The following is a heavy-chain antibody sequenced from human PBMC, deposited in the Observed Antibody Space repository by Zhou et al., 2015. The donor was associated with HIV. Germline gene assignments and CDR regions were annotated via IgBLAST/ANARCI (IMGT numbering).Heavy chain of an antibody. CDR1: GGTFSSYA. V-gene: IGHV1-69*01. J-gene: IGHJ4*02. CDR3: AREGPYYYDSSGYPGYYFDY. CDR2: IIPIFGTA. D-gene: IGHD3-22*01. Sequence: QVQLVQSGAEVKKPGSSVKVSCKASGGTFSSYAISWVRQAPGQGLEWMGGIIPIFGTANYAQKFQGRVTITADESTSTAYMELSSLRSEDTAVYYCAREGPYYYDSSGYPGYYFDYVGPGNPGPPSP.